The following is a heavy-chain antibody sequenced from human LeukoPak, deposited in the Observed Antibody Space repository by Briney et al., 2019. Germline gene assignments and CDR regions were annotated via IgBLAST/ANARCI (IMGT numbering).Heavy chain of an antibody. Sequence: GGSLRLSCAASGFTFSNYWMHWVRQAPGKGLVWVSRINRDGSSTDYLDSVKGRFTISRDNARDTLYLQMNSLRAEDTAVYYCARVPYVFDLWGQGTMVTVSS. CDR2: INRDGSST. J-gene: IGHJ3*01. V-gene: IGHV3-74*01. CDR1: GFTFSNYW. CDR3: ARVPYVFDL.